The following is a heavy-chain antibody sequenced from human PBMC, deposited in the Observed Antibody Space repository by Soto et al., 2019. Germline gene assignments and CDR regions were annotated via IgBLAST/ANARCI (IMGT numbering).Heavy chain of an antibody. Sequence: GGSLRLSCAASGFIFSDYYMSWIRQAPGKGLEWVSYISSSGSTIYYADSVKGRFTISRDNAKNSLYLQMNSLRAEDTAVYYCARDWYCNGGSCRYYGMDVWGQGTTVTVSS. V-gene: IGHV3-11*01. CDR1: GFIFSDYY. D-gene: IGHD2-15*01. CDR2: ISSSGSTI. CDR3: ARDWYCNGGSCRYYGMDV. J-gene: IGHJ6*02.